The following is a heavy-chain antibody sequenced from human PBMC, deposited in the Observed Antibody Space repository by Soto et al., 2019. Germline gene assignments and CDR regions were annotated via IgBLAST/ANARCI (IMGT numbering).Heavy chain of an antibody. J-gene: IGHJ6*02. CDR1: GGTFSSYA. Sequence: QVQLVQSGAEVKKPGSSVKVSCKASGGTFSSYAISWVRQAPGQGLEWMGGIIPIFGTANYAQKFQGRVTITADKSTSTAHMELSSLRSEDTAVYYCARAEGSGGTQEYYYGMDVWGQGTTVTVSS. D-gene: IGHD3-10*01. CDR2: IIPIFGTA. CDR3: ARAEGSGGTQEYYYGMDV. V-gene: IGHV1-69*06.